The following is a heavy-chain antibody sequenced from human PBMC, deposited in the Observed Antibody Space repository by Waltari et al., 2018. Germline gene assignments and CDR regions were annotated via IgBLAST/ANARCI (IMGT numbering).Heavy chain of an antibody. CDR3: AHSLSAYYYGSGSPDY. V-gene: IGHV2-5*01. CDR2: IYWNDDE. D-gene: IGHD3-10*01. CDR1: GFSSNTIGLR. J-gene: IGHJ4*02. Sequence: QITLKGPGLPLLKPTKTLTLTCSFPGFSSNTIGLRVGWIRRPPGKALEWVALIYWNDDERYSPSLKSRLTITKDTSKNQVVLTMTNMDPVDTATYYCAHSLSAYYYGSGSPDYWGQGTLVTVSS.